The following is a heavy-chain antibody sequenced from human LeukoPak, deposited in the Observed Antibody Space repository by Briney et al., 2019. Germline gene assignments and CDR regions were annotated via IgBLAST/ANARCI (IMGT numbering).Heavy chain of an antibody. CDR3: TRETSSRYFDY. CDR1: GYTLTSYD. CDR2: MNPNSGRT. V-gene: IGHV1-8*01. J-gene: IGHJ4*02. Sequence: ASVKVSCKASGYTLTSYDINWVRQATGQGLEWMGWMNPNSGRTGYAQNLQGRITTTRNTSISTAYMELSSLRSEDTAVYYCTRETSSRYFDYWGQGTLVTVSS.